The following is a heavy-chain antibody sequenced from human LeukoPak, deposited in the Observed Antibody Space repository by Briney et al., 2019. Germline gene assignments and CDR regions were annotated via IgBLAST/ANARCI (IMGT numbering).Heavy chain of an antibody. CDR2: ISAYNGNT. V-gene: IGHV1-18*01. Sequence: ASVKVSCKASGYTFTSYGISWVRQAPGQGLEWMGWISAYNGNTNYAQKLQGRVTMTTDTSTSTAYMELRSLSSDDTAVYYCARTEIMITFGGVIGIHYFDYWGQGTLVTVSS. J-gene: IGHJ4*02. CDR1: GYTFTSYG. D-gene: IGHD3-16*02. CDR3: ARTEIMITFGGVIGIHYFDY.